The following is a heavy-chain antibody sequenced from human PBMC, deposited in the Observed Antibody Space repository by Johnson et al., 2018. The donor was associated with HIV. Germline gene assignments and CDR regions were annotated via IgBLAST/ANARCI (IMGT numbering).Heavy chain of an antibody. V-gene: IGHV3-30*02. D-gene: IGHD3-16*01. CDR1: GFTFSSYV. CDR3: AIDRIWGYAFDI. Sequence: QMQLVESGGGLVQPGGSLRLSCAASGFTFSSYVMSWVRQAPGKGLEWVAFIRYDGSNKYYADSVKGRFTISRDNSKNTLYLQMNSLRVEDTAVYYCAIDRIWGYAFDIWGQGTLVTVSS. J-gene: IGHJ3*02. CDR2: IRYDGSNK.